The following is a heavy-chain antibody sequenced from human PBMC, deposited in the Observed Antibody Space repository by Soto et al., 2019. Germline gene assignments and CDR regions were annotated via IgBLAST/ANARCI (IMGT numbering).Heavy chain of an antibody. CDR2: IIPIFGTA. D-gene: IGHD3-22*01. CDR3: ARDLRRSRDYDSSGYTNFSLDS. V-gene: IGHV1-69*06. J-gene: IGHJ4*02. CDR1: GVTFSSYA. Sequence: ASVKVSCKASGVTFSSYAISWVRQAPGQGLEWMGGIIPIFGTANYAQKLLGCVTITPYTSTRPAYMELSSLRSDYTPVYYCARDLRRSRDYDSSGYTNFSLDSWGQGTLVTVSS.